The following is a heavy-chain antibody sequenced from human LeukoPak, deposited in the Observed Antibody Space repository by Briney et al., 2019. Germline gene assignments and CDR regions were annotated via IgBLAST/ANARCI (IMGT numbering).Heavy chain of an antibody. CDR1: GGTFSGYA. CDR2: IIPIFGTA. CDR3: ASPIAAAGPKNDAFDI. V-gene: IGHV1-69*13. D-gene: IGHD6-13*01. J-gene: IGHJ3*02. Sequence: ASVKVSCKASGGTFSGYAISWVRQAPGQGLEWMGGIIPIFGTANYAQKFQGRVTITADESTSTAYMELSSLRSEDTAVYYCASPIAAAGPKNDAFDIWGQGTMVTVSS.